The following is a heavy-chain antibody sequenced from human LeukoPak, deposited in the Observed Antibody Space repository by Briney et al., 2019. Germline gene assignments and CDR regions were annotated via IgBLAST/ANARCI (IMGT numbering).Heavy chain of an antibody. V-gene: IGHV4-4*07. Sequence: SETLSLTCTVSGGSISRYYWSWIRQPAGKGLEWIGRIYTSGSTNYNPSLKSRVTMSVDTSKNQFSLKLSSVTAADTAVYYCARDFADDFRTMYNWFDPWGQGTLVTVSS. CDR2: IYTSGST. D-gene: IGHD3-3*01. CDR1: GGSISRYY. CDR3: ARDFADDFRTMYNWFDP. J-gene: IGHJ5*02.